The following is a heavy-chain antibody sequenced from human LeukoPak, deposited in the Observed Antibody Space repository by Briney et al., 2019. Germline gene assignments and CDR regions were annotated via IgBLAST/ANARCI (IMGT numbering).Heavy chain of an antibody. D-gene: IGHD2-21*01. Sequence: ASVKVSCKGSGYTFTRFDINWVGQATGQGVEWVGWMNPNSGNTGYAQKFQGRVTMTRNTSISTAYMELSSLRSEDTAVYYCARGPTFYCGGDCPSYMDVWGKGTTVTVSS. CDR2: MNPNSGNT. CDR1: GYTFTRFD. CDR3: ARGPTFYCGGDCPSYMDV. J-gene: IGHJ6*03. V-gene: IGHV1-8*01.